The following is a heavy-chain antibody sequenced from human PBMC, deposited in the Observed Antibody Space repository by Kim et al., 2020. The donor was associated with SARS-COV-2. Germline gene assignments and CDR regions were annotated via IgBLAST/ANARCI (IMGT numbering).Heavy chain of an antibody. CDR2: IYYSGST. V-gene: IGHV4-39*01. J-gene: IGHJ4*02. CDR3: ARRYCSSTSRYERYFDY. Sequence: SETLSLTCTVSGGSISSSSYYWGWLRQPPGKGREWCGSIYYSGSTYYNSSLKRRVTITEDTSKNQFSLKLSSVTAADTAVYYCARRYCSSTSRYERYFDYGGQGALGTVS. CDR1: GGSISSSSYY. D-gene: IGHD2-2*01.